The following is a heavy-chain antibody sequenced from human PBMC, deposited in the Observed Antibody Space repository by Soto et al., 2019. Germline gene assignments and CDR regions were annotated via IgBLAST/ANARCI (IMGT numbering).Heavy chain of an antibody. D-gene: IGHD1-1*01. CDR2: ISSSSSYI. CDR1: GFTFSSYS. J-gene: IGHJ4*02. V-gene: IGHV3-21*01. CDR3: ARDGSNWYYFDY. Sequence: GGSLRLSCAASGFTFSSYSMNWVRQAPGKGLEWVSSISSSSSYIYYADSVKGRFTISRDNAKNSLYLQMNSLRAEDTAVYYCARDGSNWYYFDYWGQGTLVTVSS.